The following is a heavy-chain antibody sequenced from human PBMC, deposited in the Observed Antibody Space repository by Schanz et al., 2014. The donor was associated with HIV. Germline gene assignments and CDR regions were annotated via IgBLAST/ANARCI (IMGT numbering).Heavy chain of an antibody. J-gene: IGHJ3*02. CDR3: ARGQDIVVVTADFDI. CDR1: GFTFSSYG. CDR2: IWYDGSNK. V-gene: IGHV3-33*01. Sequence: QVKLVESGGGVVQPGRSLRLSCAASGFTFSSYGMHWVRQAPGKGLEWVAVIWYDGSNKYYADSVKGRFTISRDNSKNTLYLQMNSLRAEDTAVYYCARGQDIVVVTADFDIWGQGTTVTVSS. D-gene: IGHD2-21*02.